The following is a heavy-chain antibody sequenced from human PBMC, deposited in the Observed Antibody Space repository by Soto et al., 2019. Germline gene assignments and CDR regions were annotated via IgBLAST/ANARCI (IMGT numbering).Heavy chain of an antibody. Sequence: SETLSLTCTDSGDSISSYYWSWIRQPPGKGLEWIGYIYYSGSTNYNPSLKSRVTISVDTSKNQFSLKLSSVTAADTAVYYCARAPRGNYGYPSYFDYWGQGTLVTVSS. CDR2: IYYSGST. V-gene: IGHV4-59*01. CDR3: ARAPRGNYGYPSYFDY. D-gene: IGHD3-10*01. CDR1: GDSISSYY. J-gene: IGHJ4*02.